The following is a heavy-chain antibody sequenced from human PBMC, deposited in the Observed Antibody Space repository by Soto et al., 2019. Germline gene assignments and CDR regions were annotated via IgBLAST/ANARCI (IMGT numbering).Heavy chain of an antibody. CDR2: VSNDGTRK. CDR1: GFIFSGSG. D-gene: IGHD3-22*01. Sequence: QVQLVESGGGVVQPGRSLRLTCAASGFIFSGSGMHWVRQAPGKGLEWVALVSNDGTRKYYGDSVKGRFTISRDNAENTLYLQMNSLGAEDTAVYYFARWVGGSMYDNSGKYDSWGQGTLVTVSS. CDR3: ARWVGGSMYDNSGKYDS. V-gene: IGHV3-30*03. J-gene: IGHJ5*01.